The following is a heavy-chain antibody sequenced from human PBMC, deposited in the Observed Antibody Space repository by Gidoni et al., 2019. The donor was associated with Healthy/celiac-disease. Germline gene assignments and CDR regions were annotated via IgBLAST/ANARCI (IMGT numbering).Heavy chain of an antibody. J-gene: IGHJ4*02. CDR3: ARRRDYDILTGYPDY. D-gene: IGHD3-9*01. CDR1: GFTFSSYS. Sequence: EVQLVESGGGLVKPGGSLRLSCAASGFTFSSYSMNWVRQAPGKGLEWVSSISSSSSYIYYADSVKGRFTISRDNAKNSLYLQMNSLRAEDTAVYYCARRRDYDILTGYPDYWGQGTLVTVSS. V-gene: IGHV3-21*01. CDR2: ISSSSSYI.